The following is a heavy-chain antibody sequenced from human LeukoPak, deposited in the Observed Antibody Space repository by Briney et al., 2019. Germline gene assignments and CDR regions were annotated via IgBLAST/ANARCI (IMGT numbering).Heavy chain of an antibody. CDR2: IYPGDSET. V-gene: IGHV5-51*01. D-gene: IGHD5-18*01. CDR1: GYSFTTNW. Sequence: GESLKISCKGSGYSFTTNWIGWVRQLPGKGLEWMGIIYPGDSETRFSPSFQGQVTISADKSIRTAYLQWSSLKASDTAMYYCVRSRGYSYGYSYYFDYWGQGTLVTVSS. J-gene: IGHJ4*02. CDR3: VRSRGYSYGYSYYFDY.